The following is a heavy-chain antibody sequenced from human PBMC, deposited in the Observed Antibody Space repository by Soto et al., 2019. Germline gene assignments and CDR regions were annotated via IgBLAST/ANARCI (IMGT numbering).Heavy chain of an antibody. V-gene: IGHV4-59*08. CDR3: ARHENWNDFDY. D-gene: IGHD1-1*01. CDR2: IYYSGST. CDR1: GGSISSYY. J-gene: IGHJ4*02. Sequence: PSETLSLTCTVSGGSISSYYWSWIRQPPGKGLEWIGYIYYSGSTNYNPSLKSRVTISVDTSKNQFSLKLSSVTAADTAVYYCARHENWNDFDYWGQGTLVTVSS.